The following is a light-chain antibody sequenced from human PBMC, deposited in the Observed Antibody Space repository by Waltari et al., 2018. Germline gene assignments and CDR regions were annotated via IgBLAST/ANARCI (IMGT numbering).Light chain of an antibody. V-gene: IGLV1-44*01. CDR3: AAWDDSLNGRWV. CDR2: RND. CDR1: YTHIANNF. Sequence: QSVLTQPPSASGTPGQRVTISCSGPYTHIANNFVNRSQQLPGTAPKLLIYRNDLRPSGVPDRVAGSKSGSSASLAISGLHSEDEADYYCAAWDDSLNGRWVFGGGTKVTVL. J-gene: IGLJ3*02.